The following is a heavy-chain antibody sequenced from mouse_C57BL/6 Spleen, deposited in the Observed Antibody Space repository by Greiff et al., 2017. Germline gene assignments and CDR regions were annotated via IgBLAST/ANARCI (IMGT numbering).Heavy chain of an antibody. Sequence: VQLQQPGAELVMPGASVKLSCKASGYTFTSYWMHWVKQRPGQGLGWIGEIDPSDSYTNYNQKFKGKSTLTVDKSSSTAYMQLSSLTSEDSAVYYCARGGYDYDRFAYWGQGTLVTVSA. J-gene: IGHJ3*01. D-gene: IGHD2-4*01. CDR2: IDPSDSYT. CDR1: GYTFTSYW. V-gene: IGHV1-69*01. CDR3: ARGGYDYDRFAY.